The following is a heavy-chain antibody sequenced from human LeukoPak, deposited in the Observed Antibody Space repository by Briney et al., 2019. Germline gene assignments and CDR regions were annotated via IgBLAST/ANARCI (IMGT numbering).Heavy chain of an antibody. J-gene: IGHJ4*02. Sequence: ASVKVSCKASGYTFTGYYMHWVRQAPGQGHEWMGWINPNSGGTNYQGRVTMTRDTSISTAYMELSRPRSDDTAVYYCARDYDGGSYDYWGQGTLVTVSS. CDR1: GYTFTGYY. CDR2: INPNSGGT. D-gene: IGHD1-26*01. CDR3: ARDYDGGSYDY. V-gene: IGHV1-2*02.